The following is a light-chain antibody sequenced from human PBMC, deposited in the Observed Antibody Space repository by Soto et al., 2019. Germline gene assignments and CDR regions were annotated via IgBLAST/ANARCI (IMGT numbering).Light chain of an antibody. CDR1: QSVSTY. CDR3: QQRSNWPPTWT. Sequence: EIVLTQSPATLSLSPGERATLSCRASQSVSTYLAWYQQKHGQAPRLLIYDASKRATGIPVRFSGSGSGTAFTLTITSLEPEDFGVYYCQQRSNWPPTWTFGQGTKVDIK. V-gene: IGKV3-11*01. J-gene: IGKJ1*01. CDR2: DAS.